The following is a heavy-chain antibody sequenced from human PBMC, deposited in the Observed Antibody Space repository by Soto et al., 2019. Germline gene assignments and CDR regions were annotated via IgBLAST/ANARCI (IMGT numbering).Heavy chain of an antibody. CDR3: ARVAHGYGGNPSAFDI. CDR1: GFTFSSYS. Sequence: GGSLRLSCAASGFTFSSYSMNWVRQAPGKGLEWVSYISSSSSTIYYADSVKGRFTISRDNAKNSLYLQMNSLRDEDTAVYYCARVAHGYGGNPSAFDIWGQGTMVTVSS. CDR2: ISSSSSTI. D-gene: IGHD4-17*01. J-gene: IGHJ3*02. V-gene: IGHV3-48*02.